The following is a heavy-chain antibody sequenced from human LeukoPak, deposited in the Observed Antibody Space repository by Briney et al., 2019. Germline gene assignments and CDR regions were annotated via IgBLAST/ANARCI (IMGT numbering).Heavy chain of an antibody. D-gene: IGHD2-15*01. CDR3: ARDVVVVVAANRKLGWFDP. Sequence: SETLSLTCTVSGGSISSGSYYWSWIRQPAGKGLEWVGRIYTSGSTNYNPSLKSRITISVDTSKNQFSLKLSSVTAADTAVYYCARDVVVVVAANRKLGWFDPWGQGTLVTVSS. CDR2: IYTSGST. CDR1: GGSISSGSYY. V-gene: IGHV4-61*02. J-gene: IGHJ5*02.